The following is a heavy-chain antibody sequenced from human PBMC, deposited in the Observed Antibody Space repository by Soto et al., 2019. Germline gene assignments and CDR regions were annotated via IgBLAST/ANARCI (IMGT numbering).Heavy chain of an antibody. D-gene: IGHD6-6*01. Sequence: QVQLQQSGPGLVKPSQTLSLTCAISGDSVSSNDAGWNWIRQSPSIGLEWLGRTYYRSIWQTEYAVTVKGRKTINPDASKNQFSMQLNSVTPEDTAMYYYARLVGNSWLDHWGQGTLVTVSA. V-gene: IGHV6-1*01. J-gene: IGHJ5*02. CDR2: TYYRSIWQT. CDR1: GDSVSSNDAG. CDR3: ARLVGNSWLDH.